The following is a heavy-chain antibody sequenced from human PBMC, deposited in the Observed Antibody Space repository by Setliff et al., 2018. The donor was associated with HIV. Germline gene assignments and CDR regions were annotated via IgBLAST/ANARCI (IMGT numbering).Heavy chain of an antibody. D-gene: IGHD6-19*01. CDR2: ISTYSDET. CDR1: GYTFTAYG. CDR3: ARASHSGPSSNGWYPYYFDY. Sequence: ASVKVSCKPSGYTFTAYGLSWVRQAPGQGLEWMGWISTYSDETSYAQKLQGRVTMTTDTSTSTAYMELRRLRFDDTAVYYCARASHSGPSSNGWYPYYFDYWGQGTLVTVSS. J-gene: IGHJ4*02. V-gene: IGHV1-18*01.